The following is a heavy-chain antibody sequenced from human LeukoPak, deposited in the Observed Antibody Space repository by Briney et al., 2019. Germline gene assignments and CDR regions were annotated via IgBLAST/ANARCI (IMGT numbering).Heavy chain of an antibody. V-gene: IGHV1-2*02. CDR3: ARELSGGYSYGYDY. CDR2: INPNSGGT. J-gene: IGHJ4*02. Sequence: ASVKVSCKASGYTFTGYYMHWVRQAPGQGLEWMGWINPNSGGTNYAQKFQGRVTMTRDTSISTAYMELSRLRSDDTAVYYCARELSGGYSYGYDYWGQGTLATVSS. CDR1: GYTFTGYY. D-gene: IGHD5-18*01.